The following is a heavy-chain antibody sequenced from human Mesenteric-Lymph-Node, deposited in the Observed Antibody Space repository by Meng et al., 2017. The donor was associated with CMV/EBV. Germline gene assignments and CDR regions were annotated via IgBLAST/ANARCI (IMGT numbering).Heavy chain of an antibody. CDR1: GFTFSSFD. CDR3: ARGSPGGCWSLSHAPFYYDMDV. CDR2: INTAGDT. Sequence: GGSLRLSCAASGFTFSSFDMHWVRQATGKGLKWVAAINTAGDTYYSASVKGRVTISRENAKESLYLQMNSLRAGDTAVYYCARGSPGGCWSLSHAPFYYDMDVWGQGTTVTVSS. D-gene: IGHD3-3*01. J-gene: IGHJ6*02. V-gene: IGHV3-13*01.